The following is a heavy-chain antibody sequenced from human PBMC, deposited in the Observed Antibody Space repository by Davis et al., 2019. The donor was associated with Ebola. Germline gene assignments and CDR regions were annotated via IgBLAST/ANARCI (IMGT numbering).Heavy chain of an antibody. D-gene: IGHD5-24*01. V-gene: IGHV4-34*01. CDR2: INHSGST. Sequence: PSETLSLTCTVSGGSISSYYWSWIRQPPGKGLEWIGEINHSGSTNYNPSLKSRVTISVDRSKNQFSLKLSSVTAADTAVYYCARDVEAFDIWGQGTMVTVSS. CDR1: GGSISSYY. J-gene: IGHJ3*02. CDR3: ARDVEAFDI.